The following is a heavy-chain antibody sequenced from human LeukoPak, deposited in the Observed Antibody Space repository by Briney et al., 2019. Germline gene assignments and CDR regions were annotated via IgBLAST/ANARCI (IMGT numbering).Heavy chain of an antibody. Sequence: PGGSLTLSCAASGFTFSNYWMHWVRQVPGKGLVWVSGMNSDGSSRNYADGVKGRFTISRDNAKNTLYLHMNSLRTEDTAVYYCGRGKLPGTVTDWGQGTLVTVSS. CDR1: GFTFSNYW. V-gene: IGHV3-74*01. J-gene: IGHJ4*02. CDR3: GRGKLPGTVTD. CDR2: MNSDGSSR. D-gene: IGHD4-17*01.